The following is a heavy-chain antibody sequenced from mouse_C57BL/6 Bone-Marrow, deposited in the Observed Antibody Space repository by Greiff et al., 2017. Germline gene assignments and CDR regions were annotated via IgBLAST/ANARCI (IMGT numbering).Heavy chain of an antibody. CDR3: ARGVTTVVGYFDV. CDR2: IYPGSGST. J-gene: IGHJ1*03. D-gene: IGHD1-1*01. V-gene: IGHV1-55*01. Sequence: VQLQQPGAELVKPGASVKMSCKASGYTFTSYWITWVKQRPGQGLEWIGDIYPGSGSTNYNEQFKSKATLTVDTSSSTAYMQLSSLTSEDSSVYYCARGVTTVVGYFDVLGTGTTVTVSS. CDR1: GYTFTSYW.